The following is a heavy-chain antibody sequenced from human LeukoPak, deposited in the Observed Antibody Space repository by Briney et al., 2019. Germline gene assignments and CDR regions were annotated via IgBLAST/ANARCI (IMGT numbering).Heavy chain of an antibody. CDR3: ARDTYSGSSVY. CDR1: GFTFSSYA. J-gene: IGHJ4*02. D-gene: IGHD1-26*01. Sequence: AGSLRLSCAASGFTFSSYAMHWVRQAPGKGLKWVAVISYDGSNKYYADSVKGRFTISRDNSKNTLYLQMNSLRAEDTAVYYCARDTYSGSSVYWGQGILVTVSS. CDR2: ISYDGSNK. V-gene: IGHV3-30-3*01.